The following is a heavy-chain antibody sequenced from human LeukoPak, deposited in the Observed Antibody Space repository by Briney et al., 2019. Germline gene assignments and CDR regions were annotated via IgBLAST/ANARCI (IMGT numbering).Heavy chain of an antibody. Sequence: GGSLRLSCAASGFTFSSYEMNWVRQAPGKGLECVSYISSSGSTIYYADSVKGRFTISRDNAKNSLYLQMNSLRAEDTAVYYCASFLATIRQTDYWGQGTLVTVSS. V-gene: IGHV3-48*03. CDR2: ISSSGSTI. D-gene: IGHD5-24*01. CDR1: GFTFSSYE. CDR3: ASFLATIRQTDY. J-gene: IGHJ4*02.